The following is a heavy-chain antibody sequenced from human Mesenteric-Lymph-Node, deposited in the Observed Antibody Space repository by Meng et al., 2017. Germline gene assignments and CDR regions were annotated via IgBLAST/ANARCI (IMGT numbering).Heavy chain of an antibody. CDR2: ISAYNGNT. J-gene: IGHJ4*02. Sequence: ASVKVSCKASGYTFTSYGISWVRQAPGQGLEWMGWISAYNGNTNYAQKLQGRVTITTDTSTSTAYMELRSLRSDDTAVYYCARVEGMKDTAMALDYWGQGTLVTVSS. CDR3: ARVEGMKDTAMALDY. V-gene: IGHV1-18*01. D-gene: IGHD5-18*01. CDR1: GYTFTSYG.